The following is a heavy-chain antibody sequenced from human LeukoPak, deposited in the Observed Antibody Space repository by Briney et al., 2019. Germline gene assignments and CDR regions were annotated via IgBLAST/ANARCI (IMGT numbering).Heavy chain of an antibody. CDR2: ISAYNGNT. CDR3: ARDVDFVVGSPGTDY. J-gene: IGHJ4*02. V-gene: IGHV1-18*01. CDR1: GYTFTSYG. Sequence: GASVKVSCKASGYTFTSYGISWVRQAPGQGLEWMGWISAYNGNTNYAQKLQGRVTMTTDTSTSTAYMELRSLRTDDTAVYYCARDVDFVVGSPGTDYWGQGTLVTVSS. D-gene: IGHD2-2*01.